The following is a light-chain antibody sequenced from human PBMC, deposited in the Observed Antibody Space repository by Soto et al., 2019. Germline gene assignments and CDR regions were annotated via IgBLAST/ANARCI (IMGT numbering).Light chain of an antibody. J-gene: IGKJ3*01. CDR1: QSVSRN. CDR3: QQYNNWPPGIT. V-gene: IGKV3-15*01. CDR2: GAS. Sequence: EIVMTQSPATLSVSPGERATLSCRSSQSVSRNLAWYQQKPGQAPRLLIYGASTRATGIPARFSGSGSGTEFTLTISSLQSEDFAVYYCQQYNNWPPGITFGPRTKGDSK.